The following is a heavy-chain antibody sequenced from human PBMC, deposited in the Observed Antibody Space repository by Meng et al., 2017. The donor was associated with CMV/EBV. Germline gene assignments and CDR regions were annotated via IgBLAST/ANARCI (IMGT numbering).Heavy chain of an antibody. CDR3: ARERAGYSGYNYFDY. V-gene: IGHV3-30*02. D-gene: IGHD5-12*01. J-gene: IGHJ4*02. CDR1: GFTFGDYA. Sequence: GGSLRLSCTASGFTFGDYAMSWVRQAPGKGLEWVAFIRHDGSNTDYADSVRGRFSISRDNSKNTLYLQMNSLRPEDTDTAVYYCARERAGYSGYNYFDYWGQGTLVTVSS. CDR2: IRHDGSNT.